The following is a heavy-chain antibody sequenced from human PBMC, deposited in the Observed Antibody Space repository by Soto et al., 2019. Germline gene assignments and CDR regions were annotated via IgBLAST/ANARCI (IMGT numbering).Heavy chain of an antibody. D-gene: IGHD3-10*01. V-gene: IGHV4-30-2*01. J-gene: IGHJ5*02. CDR3: ARVGAGVRGVIDWFDP. CDR2: IYHSGST. CDR1: GGSISSGGYS. Sequence: SETLSLTCAVSGGSISSGGYSWSWIRQPPGKGLEWIGYIYHSGSTYYNPSLKSRVTISVDRSKNQFSLKLSSVTAADTAVYYCARVGAGVRGVIDWFDPWGQGTLVTVCS.